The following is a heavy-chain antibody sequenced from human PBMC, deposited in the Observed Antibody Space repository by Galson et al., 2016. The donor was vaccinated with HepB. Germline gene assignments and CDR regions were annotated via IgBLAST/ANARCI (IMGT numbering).Heavy chain of an antibody. J-gene: IGHJ4*02. D-gene: IGHD5-24*01. CDR3: ARHRGRHGYNDFDY. V-gene: IGHV4-31*03. Sequence: TLSLTCTVSAGSITAGDDYWTWIRQHPGKGLEWIGYIYYSGSTYYNPSLKSRATISADKSISTASLQWTNLKASDTAMYYCARHRGRHGYNDFDYWGQGTLVTVSS. CDR1: AGSITAGDDY. CDR2: IYYSGST.